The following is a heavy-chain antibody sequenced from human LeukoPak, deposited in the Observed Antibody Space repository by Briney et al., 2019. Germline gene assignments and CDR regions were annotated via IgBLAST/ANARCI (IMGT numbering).Heavy chain of an antibody. CDR3: ARGGYVDTAMVPFDY. CDR2: IHYTGTT. V-gene: IGHV4-59*11. J-gene: IGHJ4*02. D-gene: IGHD5-18*01. Sequence: PSETLSLACIVSGGSINNHYWTWLRQTPGKGLEWIGDIHYTGTTYYNPSLKSRVTISVDTSKNQFSLKLSSVTAADTAVYYCARGGYVDTAMVPFDYWGQGTLVTVSS. CDR1: GGSINNHY.